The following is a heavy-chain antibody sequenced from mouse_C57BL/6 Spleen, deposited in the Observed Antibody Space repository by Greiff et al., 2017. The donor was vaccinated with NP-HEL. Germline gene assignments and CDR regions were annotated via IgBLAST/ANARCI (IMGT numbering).Heavy chain of an antibody. CDR2: IDPSDSYT. CDR3: ARVGRYAMDY. J-gene: IGHJ4*01. CDR1: GYTFTSYW. D-gene: IGHD4-1*01. Sequence: QVQLQQSGAELVMPGASVKLSCKASGYTFTSYWMHWVKQRPGQGLEWIGEIDPSDSYTNYNQKFKGKSTLTVDKSSSTAYMQLSSLTSEDSAVYYCARVGRYAMDYWGQGTSVTVSS. V-gene: IGHV1-69*01.